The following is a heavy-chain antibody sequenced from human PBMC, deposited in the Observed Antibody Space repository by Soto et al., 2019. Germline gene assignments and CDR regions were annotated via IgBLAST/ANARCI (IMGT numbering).Heavy chain of an antibody. CDR1: GFTFSSYA. D-gene: IGHD1-26*01. CDR3: AKGSGYSGTYHGFDY. CDR2: ISDSGGNT. V-gene: IGHV3-23*01. Sequence: GGSLRLSCAASGFTFSSYAMSWVRRAPGKGLEWVSTISDSGGNTYYADSVKGRFTISRDNSKNSLYLQMNSLRAEDTAVYYCAKGSGYSGTYHGFDYWGQGTLVTVSS. J-gene: IGHJ4*02.